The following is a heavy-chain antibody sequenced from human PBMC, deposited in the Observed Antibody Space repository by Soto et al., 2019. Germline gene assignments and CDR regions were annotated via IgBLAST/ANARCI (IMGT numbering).Heavy chain of an antibody. CDR1: GGTFSSYA. V-gene: IGHV1-69*01. CDR2: IIPIFGTA. J-gene: IGHJ6*02. CDR3: ASWNHPGYCSGGSCDATYDYGMDV. D-gene: IGHD2-15*01. Sequence: QVQLVQSGAEVKKPGSSVKVSCKASGGTFSSYAISWVRQAPGQGLEWMGGIIPIFGTANYAQKFQGRVTITADEATSTAYMELSSLRSEDTAGYYCASWNHPGYCSGGSCDATYDYGMDVWGQGTTVTVS.